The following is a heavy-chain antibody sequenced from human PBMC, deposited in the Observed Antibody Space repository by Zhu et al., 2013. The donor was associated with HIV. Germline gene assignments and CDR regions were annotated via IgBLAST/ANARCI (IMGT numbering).Heavy chain of an antibody. CDR3: ARAAGPRYSSSWSNGDRHYFDL. CDR1: GDSFNSFA. V-gene: IGHV1-69*01. Sequence: QLLLVQSGTEVKKPGSSVKVSCKASGDSFNSFAISWVRQAPGQGLEWMGGIIPIFGTTNYAQKFQGRLTVTADEFTSTVYMELSSLRSDDTALYHCARAAGPRYSSSWSNGDRHYFDLWGQGTLVTVSS. CDR2: IIPIFGTT. J-gene: IGHJ4*02. D-gene: IGHD6-13*01.